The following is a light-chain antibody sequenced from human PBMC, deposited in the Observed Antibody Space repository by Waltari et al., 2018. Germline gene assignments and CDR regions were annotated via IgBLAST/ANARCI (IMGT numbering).Light chain of an antibody. V-gene: IGLV1-44*01. CDR1: SSNIGNNV. Sequence: QSVLTQPPSESGTPGQRVTISCSGSSSNIGNNVVNWYQQVPGTTPKLLIYRKDQRPSGVPDRISGSKSGTSASLAISGLQSEDEAHYYCAAWDDSLNGRWVFGGGTKLTVL. J-gene: IGLJ2*01. CDR2: RKD. CDR3: AAWDDSLNGRWV.